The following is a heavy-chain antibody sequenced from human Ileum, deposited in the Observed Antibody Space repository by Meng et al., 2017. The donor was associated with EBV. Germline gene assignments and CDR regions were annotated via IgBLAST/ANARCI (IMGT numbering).Heavy chain of an antibody. D-gene: IGHD5-12*01. Sequence: GQRLWNPSAPLFLTCGVSHASFNGLICIVGCIPQPQGVGLEWIANIFYTGNTYYNPSLKSRVTISVNTSKSQFSLKLSSVTAADTSVYYCARLVKSGYDYWYFDYWGQGTLVTVSS. CDR3: ARLVKSGYDYWYFDY. J-gene: IGHJ4*02. CDR2: IFYTGNT. V-gene: IGHV4-39*01. CDR1: HASFNGLICI.